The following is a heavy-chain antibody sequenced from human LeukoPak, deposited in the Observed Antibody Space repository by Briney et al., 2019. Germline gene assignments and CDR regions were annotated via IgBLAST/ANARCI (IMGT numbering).Heavy chain of an antibody. Sequence: GSLRLSCPASGFTFRNYAMTWAPKAPGKGLEWVSVVTGNGDTAYYTTSLKGRFTISRDNSRNTLYLQMNSLRAEDTAVYHCARNAADCTTSACYDSWGQGTLVTVSS. J-gene: IGHJ4*02. CDR1: GFTFRNYA. CDR2: VTGNGDTA. D-gene: IGHD2-8*01. CDR3: ARNAADCTTSACYDS. V-gene: IGHV3-23*01.